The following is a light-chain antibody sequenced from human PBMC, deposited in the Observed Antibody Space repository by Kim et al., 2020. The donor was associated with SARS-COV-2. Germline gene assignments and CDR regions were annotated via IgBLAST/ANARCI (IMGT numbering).Light chain of an antibody. V-gene: IGLV10-54*01. J-gene: IGLJ3*02. Sequence: QAGLTQPPSVSKGLRQTATLTCTGNSNNVGNQGAAWLQQHQGHPPKLLSYRNNNRPSGISERLSASRSGNTASLTITGLQPEDEADYYCSAWDSSLSAPGVFGGGTQLTVL. CDR2: RNN. CDR1: SNNVGNQG. CDR3: SAWDSSLSAPGV.